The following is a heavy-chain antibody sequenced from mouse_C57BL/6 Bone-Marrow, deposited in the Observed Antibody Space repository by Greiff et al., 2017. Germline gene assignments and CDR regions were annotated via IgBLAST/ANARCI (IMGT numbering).Heavy chain of an antibody. J-gene: IGHJ4*01. CDR3: ARHPHGYFYAMDY. D-gene: IGHD2-3*01. V-gene: IGHV5-12*01. Sequence: EVQVVESGGGLVQPGGSLKLSCAASGFTFSDYYMYWVRQTPEKRLEWVAYISNGGGSTYYPDTVKGRFTISRDNAKNTLYLQMSRLKSEDTAMYYCARHPHGYFYAMDYWGQGTSVTVSS. CDR2: ISNGGGST. CDR1: GFTFSDYY.